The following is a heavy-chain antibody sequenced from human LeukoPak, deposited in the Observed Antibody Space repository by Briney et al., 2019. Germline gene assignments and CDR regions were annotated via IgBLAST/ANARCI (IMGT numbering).Heavy chain of an antibody. CDR1: GFTFSSYE. CDR2: ISTSGCSI. J-gene: IGHJ1*01. CDR3: AGTNYYGSGSAEYFQH. Sequence: GGSLRLSCAASGFTFSSYEMNWVRQAPGKGLEWVSYISTSGCSIYYADSVKGRFTISRDNPKNSLYLQMNSLRAEDTAVYYCAGTNYYGSGSAEYFQHWGQGTLVTVSS. D-gene: IGHD3-10*01. V-gene: IGHV3-48*03.